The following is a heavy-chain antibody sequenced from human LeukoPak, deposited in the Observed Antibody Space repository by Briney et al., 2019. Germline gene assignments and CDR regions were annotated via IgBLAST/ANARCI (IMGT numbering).Heavy chain of an antibody. J-gene: IGHJ4*02. Sequence: PGGSLRLSCAASGFTFSSYSMIWVRQAPGKGVEWVSSISSSSSYIYYADSVKGRFTISRDNAKNSLYLQMNSLRAEDTAVYYCARDLYYYDSSGSPIDYWGQGTLVTVSS. CDR3: ARDLYYYDSSGSPIDY. D-gene: IGHD3-22*01. CDR2: ISSSSSYI. CDR1: GFTFSSYS. V-gene: IGHV3-21*01.